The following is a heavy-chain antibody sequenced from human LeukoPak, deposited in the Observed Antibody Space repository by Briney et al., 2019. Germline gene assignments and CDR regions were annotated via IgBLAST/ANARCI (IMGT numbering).Heavy chain of an antibody. J-gene: IGHJ6*04. V-gene: IGHV3-7*01. CDR3: ATSSGGV. D-gene: IGHD3-10*01. CDR1: GFDFRSSW. CDR2: IKEDGSET. Sequence: QPGGSLRLSCGASGFDFRSSWMTWVRQAPGRGLEWVANIKEDGSETYYVGSVRGRFTMSRDNAKKSLYLQMNSLRAEDTAVYYCATSSGGVWGTGTTVIVSS.